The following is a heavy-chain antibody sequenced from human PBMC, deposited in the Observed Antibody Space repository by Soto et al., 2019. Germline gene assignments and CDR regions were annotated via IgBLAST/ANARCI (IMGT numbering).Heavy chain of an antibody. CDR1: GFTFSDYY. D-gene: IGHD1-26*01. CDR2: IVSGSTYT. V-gene: IGHV3-11*06. Sequence: QVQLVESGGGLVKPGGSLRLSCAASGFTFSDYYMSWIRQAPGKGLEWISYIVSGSTYTNYADSVKGRFTISRDNAKESLYLEMNSVRAKDTAVYYCARVYSESRMDVWGPGTTGSVS. CDR3: ARVYSESRMDV. J-gene: IGHJ6*02.